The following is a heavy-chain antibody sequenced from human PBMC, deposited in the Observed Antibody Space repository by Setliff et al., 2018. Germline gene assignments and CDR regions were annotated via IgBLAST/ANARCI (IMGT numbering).Heavy chain of an antibody. CDR1: GFTFSSHT. V-gene: IGHV3-48*03. CDR2: FSSSGSI. Sequence: LRLSCAASGFTFSSHTMNWVRQGPGKGLEWVAYFSSSGSISYANSVKGRFTISRDNDKNSLYLQMNSLRAEDTAVYYCARDITRDGYNSGAFDIWGQGTMVTVSS. D-gene: IGHD5-12*01. J-gene: IGHJ3*02. CDR3: ARDITRDGYNSGAFDI.